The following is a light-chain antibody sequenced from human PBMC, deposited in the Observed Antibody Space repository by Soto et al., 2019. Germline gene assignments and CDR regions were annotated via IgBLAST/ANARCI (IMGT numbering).Light chain of an antibody. CDR3: CSYAGSSTLV. CDR2: EGS. CDR1: SSDVGTYNL. Sequence: QSASVSGSPGQSITISCTGTSSDVGTYNLVSWYQQHPGKAPKLIIYEGSKRPSGVSNRFSGSKSGNTASLTISGLQAEDEADYYCCSYAGSSTLVFGGGTKLTVL. J-gene: IGLJ2*01. V-gene: IGLV2-23*01.